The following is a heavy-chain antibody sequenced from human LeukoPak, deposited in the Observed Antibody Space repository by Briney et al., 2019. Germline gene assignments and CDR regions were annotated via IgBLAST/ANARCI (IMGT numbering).Heavy chain of an antibody. CDR3: AKLFYSSGMYHFDY. D-gene: IGHD3-10*01. V-gene: IGHV3-23*01. CDR1: GFTFSSSA. Sequence: GGSPRLSCAPSGFTFSSSAMSWVRQAPGKGLAWVSTISGSGGGTYYADSVKGRFTISRDNSNNTLYLQMNSLRAEDTAVFYCAKLFYSSGMYHFDYWGQGTLVTVSS. CDR2: ISGSGGGT. J-gene: IGHJ4*02.